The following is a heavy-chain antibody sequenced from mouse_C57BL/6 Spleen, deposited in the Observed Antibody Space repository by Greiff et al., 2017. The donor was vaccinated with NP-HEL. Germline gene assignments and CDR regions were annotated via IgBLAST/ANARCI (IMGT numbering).Heavy chain of an antibody. D-gene: IGHD2-2*01. CDR1: GFSLTSYA. J-gene: IGHJ2*01. V-gene: IGHV2-9-1*01. CDR3: ARSLYYGYDGCYFDY. Sequence: QVQLQQSGPGLVAPSQSLSITCTVSGFSLTSYAISWVRQPPGKGLEWLGVIWTGGGTNYNSALKSRLSISKDNSKSQVFLKMNSLQTDDTARYYCARSLYYGYDGCYFDYWGQGTTLTVSS. CDR2: IWTGGGT.